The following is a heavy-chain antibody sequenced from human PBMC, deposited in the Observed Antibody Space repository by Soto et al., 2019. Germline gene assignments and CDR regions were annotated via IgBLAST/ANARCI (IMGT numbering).Heavy chain of an antibody. CDR3: ARQGSGYDFYYYYYMDV. CDR1: GYSFTSYW. D-gene: IGHD5-12*01. V-gene: IGHV5-51*01. Sequence: GESLKISCKGSGYSFTSYWIGWVRQMPGKGLEWMGIIYPGDSDTRYSPSFQGQVTISADKSISTAYLQWSSLKASDTAMYYCARQGSGYDFYYYYYMDVWGKGTTVTAP. J-gene: IGHJ6*03. CDR2: IYPGDSDT.